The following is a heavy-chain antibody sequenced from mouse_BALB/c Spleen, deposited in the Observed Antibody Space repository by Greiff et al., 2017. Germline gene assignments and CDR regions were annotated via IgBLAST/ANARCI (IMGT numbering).Heavy chain of an antibody. Sequence: QVQLQQSGAELARPGASVKMSCKASGYTFTSYTMHWVKQRPGQGLEWIGYINPSSGYTNYNQKFKDKATLTADKSSSTAYMQLSSLTSEDSAVYYCARHSCYNCYYVYAMDYWGEGTSVTVSS. CDR2: INPSSGYT. V-gene: IGHV1-4*01. CDR3: ARHSCYNCYYVYAMDY. D-gene: IGHD2-3*01. J-gene: IGHJ4*01. CDR1: GYTFTSYT.